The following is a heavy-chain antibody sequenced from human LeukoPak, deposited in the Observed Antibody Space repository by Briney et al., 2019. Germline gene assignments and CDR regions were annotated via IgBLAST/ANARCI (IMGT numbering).Heavy chain of an antibody. CDR3: ARPPGIAAAWFDP. CDR1: GNSISSGDNY. D-gene: IGHD6-13*01. CDR2: IYTSGST. V-gene: IGHV4-61*02. J-gene: IGHJ5*02. Sequence: PSQTLSLTCTVSGNSISSGDNYWSWIRQPAGKGLEWIGRIYTSGSTNYNPSLQSRVTISVDKSKDQLSLKLKSVTAADTAMYYCARPPGIAAAWFDPWGQGTLVTVSS.